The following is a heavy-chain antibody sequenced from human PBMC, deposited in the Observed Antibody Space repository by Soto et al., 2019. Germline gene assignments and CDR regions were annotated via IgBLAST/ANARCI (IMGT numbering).Heavy chain of an antibody. CDR3: ARDAMEKYCSDSSCYSLNCFDP. CDR2: IWYDGSNK. V-gene: IGHV3-33*01. Sequence: PGGSLRLSCAASGFTFSSYGMHWVRQAPGKGLEWVAVIWYDGSNKYYADSVRGRFTISRDNSKNTLYLQMNSLRAEDTAVYYCARDAMEKYCSDSSCYSLNCFDPWGQGT. CDR1: GFTFSSYG. J-gene: IGHJ5*02. D-gene: IGHD2-15*01.